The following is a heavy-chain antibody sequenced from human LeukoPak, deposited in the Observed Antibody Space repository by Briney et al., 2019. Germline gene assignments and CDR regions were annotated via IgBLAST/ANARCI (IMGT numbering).Heavy chain of an antibody. D-gene: IGHD3-3*01. CDR3: ARGNRDRSGYYSHFDY. V-gene: IGHV3-20*04. Sequence: GGSLRLSCVGSGYRSDDHGMSWVRQGPGKGLEWVSDIYWDGSDIRYADSVKGRFTISRDNAKNSLYLQMNSLRAEDTAFYFCARGNRDRSGYYSHFDYWGQGTLVTVSS. CDR2: IYWDGSDI. J-gene: IGHJ4*02. CDR1: GYRSDDHG.